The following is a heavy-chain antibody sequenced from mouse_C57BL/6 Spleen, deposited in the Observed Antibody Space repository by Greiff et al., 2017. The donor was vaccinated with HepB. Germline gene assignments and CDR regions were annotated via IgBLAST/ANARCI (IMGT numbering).Heavy chain of an antibody. D-gene: IGHD2-2*01. CDR2: ISDGGSYT. V-gene: IGHV5-4*03. CDR3: ASGGGYDGFAY. Sequence: DVKLVESGGGLVKPGGSLKLSCAASGFTFSSYAMSWVRQTPEKRLEWVATISDGGSYTYYPDNVKGRFTISRDNAKNNLYLQMSHLKSEDTAMYYCASGGGYDGFAYWGQGTLVTVSA. J-gene: IGHJ3*01. CDR1: GFTFSSYA.